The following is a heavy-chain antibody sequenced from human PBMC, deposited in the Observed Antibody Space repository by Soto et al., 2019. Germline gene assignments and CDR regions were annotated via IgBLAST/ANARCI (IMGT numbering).Heavy chain of an antibody. CDR2: IYSGGST. CDR3: AREQLRYFDWQSGDDYYYYGMDV. Sequence: GGSMRLSCSASGFTVSSNYMSWVRQAPGKGLEWVSVIYSGGSTYYADSVKGRFTISRDNSKNTLYLQMNSLRAEDTAVYYCAREQLRYFDWQSGDDYYYYGMDVWGQGTTVTVSS. CDR1: GFTVSSNY. D-gene: IGHD3-9*01. V-gene: IGHV3-53*01. J-gene: IGHJ6*02.